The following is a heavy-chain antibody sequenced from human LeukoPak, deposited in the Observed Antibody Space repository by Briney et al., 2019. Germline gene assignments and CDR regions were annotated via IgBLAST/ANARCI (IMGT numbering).Heavy chain of an antibody. Sequence: SETLSLTCTVSGGSISSGAYYWSWIRQHPGKGLEWIGYIYYSGSTYYNPSLKSRVTISVDTSKNQFSLKLSSLTAADTAVYYCARAFAYSSSWYDYWGQGTLVTVSS. J-gene: IGHJ4*02. D-gene: IGHD6-13*01. V-gene: IGHV4-31*03. CDR3: ARAFAYSSSWYDY. CDR2: IYYSGST. CDR1: GGSISSGAYY.